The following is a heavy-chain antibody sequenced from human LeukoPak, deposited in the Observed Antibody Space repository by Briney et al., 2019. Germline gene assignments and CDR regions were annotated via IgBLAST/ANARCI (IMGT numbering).Heavy chain of an antibody. Sequence: GGSLRLSCAASGFTFSNAWLNWVRQAPGQGLEWVGRINTKTDGATTTYAAPVKGRFTISRDDSKSTLYLQLSSLKTEGTAVYYCTTEFWYYFNNWGQGTLVTVSS. CDR2: INTKTDGATT. D-gene: IGHD3-3*01. V-gene: IGHV3-15*01. J-gene: IGHJ4*02. CDR3: TTEFWYYFNN. CDR1: GFTFSNAW.